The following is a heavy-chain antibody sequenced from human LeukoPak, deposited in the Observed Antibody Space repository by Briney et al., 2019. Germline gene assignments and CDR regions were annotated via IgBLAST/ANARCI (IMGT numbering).Heavy chain of an antibody. V-gene: IGHV4-59*01. D-gene: IGHD5-18*01. CDR2: IYYSGST. CDR3: ARSGEYSYGYYYYYGMDV. J-gene: IGHJ6*02. Sequence: SETLSLTCTVSGGSISSYYWSWIRQPPGKGLEWIGYIYYSGSTNYNPSLKSRVTISVDTSKNQFSLKLSSVTAADTAVYYCARSGEYSYGYYYYYGMDVWGQGTTVTVSS. CDR1: GGSISSYY.